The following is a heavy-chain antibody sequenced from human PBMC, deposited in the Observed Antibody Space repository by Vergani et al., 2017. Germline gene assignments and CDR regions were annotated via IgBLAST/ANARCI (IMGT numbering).Heavy chain of an antibody. D-gene: IGHD4-23*01. J-gene: IGHJ4*02. CDR3: ARQVYGGNPGDY. V-gene: IGHV1-46*01. Sequence: QVQLVQSGAEVKKPGASVKVSCKTSGYIFTNYYMHWVRQAPGQGLEWMGIINPSGGNTRYAQKFQGRVSMTRDTSTRTVYMELSSLKSEDTAMYYCARQVYGGNPGDYWGQGTLVTVSS. CDR1: GYIFTNYY. CDR2: INPSGGNT.